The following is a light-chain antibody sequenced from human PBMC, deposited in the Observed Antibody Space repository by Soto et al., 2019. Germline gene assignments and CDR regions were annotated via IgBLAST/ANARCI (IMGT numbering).Light chain of an antibody. CDR3: QQYGSALGVT. V-gene: IGKV3-20*01. CDR1: QSVSSSY. CDR2: GAS. Sequence: LAQSTGTLSLSPGERAALSCRAIQSVSSSYLALYQQKPGQAPRLLIYGASSRATGIPYRFSGSGSGTDFTLTVSRLEPEDFAVYYWQQYGSALGVTFGGGTKVDI. J-gene: IGKJ4*01.